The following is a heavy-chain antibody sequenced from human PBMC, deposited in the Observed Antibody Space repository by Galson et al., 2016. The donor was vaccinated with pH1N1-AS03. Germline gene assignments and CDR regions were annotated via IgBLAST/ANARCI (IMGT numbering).Heavy chain of an antibody. CDR3: ARDREPHMRMDCFDP. V-gene: IGHV1-18*04. J-gene: IGHJ5*02. CDR1: GYTFTSYG. CDR2: VSGHDGET. D-gene: IGHD1-26*01. Sequence: SVKVSCKASGYTFTSYGISWVRQAPGQGLEWMGWVSGHDGETSYAENMEGRVTMTADTSTGTAYMELRSLRSDDTAVYYCARDREPHMRMDCFDPWGQGTLVTVSS.